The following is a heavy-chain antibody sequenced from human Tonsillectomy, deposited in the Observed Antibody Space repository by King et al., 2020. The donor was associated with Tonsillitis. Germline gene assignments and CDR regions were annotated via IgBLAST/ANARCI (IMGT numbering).Heavy chain of an antibody. CDR3: AIAIPALSFAAANGY. Sequence: VQLVESGGGLVQPGGSLRLSCAASGFTFSSYSMNWVRQAPGKGLEWVSYISSSSSTIYYADSVKGRFTISRDNAKNSLYLQMNSLRAEDTAVYYCAIAIPALSFAAANGYWGQGTLVTVSS. V-gene: IGHV3-48*01. CDR1: GFTFSSYS. CDR2: ISSSSSTI. D-gene: IGHD6-13*01. J-gene: IGHJ4*02.